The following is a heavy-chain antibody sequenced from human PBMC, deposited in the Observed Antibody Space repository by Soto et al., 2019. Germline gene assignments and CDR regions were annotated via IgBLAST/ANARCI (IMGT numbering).Heavy chain of an antibody. J-gene: IGHJ6*02. CDR2: IGFSSSST. V-gene: IGHV3-11*05. CDR1: GFSFSAYY. Sequence: QVQLEESGGGLVKPGGSLRLSCAASGFSFSAYYMSWIRQAPGKGLEWVSYIGFSSSSTGYADSVKGRFTISRDNAKNSLLLQMNSLRAEDTAVYYCARGHHGMDVWGQGTTVTVSS. CDR3: ARGHHGMDV.